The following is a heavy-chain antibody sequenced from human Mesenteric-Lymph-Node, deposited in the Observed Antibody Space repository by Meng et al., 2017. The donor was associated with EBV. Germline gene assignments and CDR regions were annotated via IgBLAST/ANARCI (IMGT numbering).Heavy chain of an antibody. V-gene: IGHV4-61*01. J-gene: IGHJ4*02. D-gene: IGHD2-21*02. CDR3: ASVVTGAVDY. CDR2: MYYHSGST. CDR1: GDSVTSGTYY. Sequence: QLQLQESGPGLVKPSETLSSTCTVSGDSVTSGTYYWSWIRQPPGKGLEWIGYMYYHSGSTTYNPSLKSRVSISVDTSKNQFSLNLTSVTAADTAMYYCASVVTGAVDYWGQGTLVTVSS.